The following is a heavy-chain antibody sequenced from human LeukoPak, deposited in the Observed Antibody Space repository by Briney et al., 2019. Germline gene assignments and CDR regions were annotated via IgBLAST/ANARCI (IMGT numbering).Heavy chain of an antibody. V-gene: IGHV4-38-2*02. CDR3: ARGGDIVVVLAALRD. CDR1: GYSISSGYY. D-gene: IGHD2-15*01. J-gene: IGHJ4*02. CDR2: IYHSGNT. Sequence: SETLSLTCTVSGYSISSGYYWGWIRQPPGKGLEWIGSIYHSGNTFYNPSLKSRVTVSVDTSKNHFSLKLSSVTAADTAVYYCARGGDIVVVLAALRDWGQGTLVTVSS.